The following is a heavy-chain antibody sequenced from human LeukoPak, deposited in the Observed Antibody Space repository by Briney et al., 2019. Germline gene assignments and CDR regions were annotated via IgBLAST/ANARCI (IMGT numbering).Heavy chain of an antibody. CDR2: ISAYNGNT. D-gene: IGHD3-22*01. CDR1: GYTFTSYG. J-gene: IGHJ3*02. V-gene: IGHV1-18*01. CDR3: AKERSSERHDAFDI. Sequence: ASVKVSCKASGYTFTSYGISWVRQAPGQGLEWMGWISAYNGNTNYAQKLQGRVTMTTDTSTSTAYMELRSLRAEDTALYYCAKERSSERHDAFDIWGQGTMVTVSS.